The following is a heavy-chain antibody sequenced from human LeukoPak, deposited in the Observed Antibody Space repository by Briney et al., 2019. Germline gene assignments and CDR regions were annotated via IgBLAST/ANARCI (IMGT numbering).Heavy chain of an antibody. CDR3: ARGDLPIDY. J-gene: IGHJ4*02. CDR1: GYIFISYY. D-gene: IGHD2-21*02. CDR2: INTNTGNP. Sequence: ASVTVSCKASGYIFISYYIHWVRQAPGQGLEWMGWINTNTGNPTYAQGFTGRFVFSLDTSVSTAYLQISSLKAEDTAVYYCARGDLPIDYWGQGTLVTVSS. V-gene: IGHV7-4-1*02.